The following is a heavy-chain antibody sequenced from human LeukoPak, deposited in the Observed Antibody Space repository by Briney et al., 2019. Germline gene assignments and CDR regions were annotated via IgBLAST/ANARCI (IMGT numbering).Heavy chain of an antibody. J-gene: IGHJ4*02. CDR3: ARVPYSGSYGIDY. V-gene: IGHV3-21*01. CDR1: GFTFSSYA. D-gene: IGHD1-26*01. CDR2: ISSSSSYI. Sequence: PGGSLRLSCAASGFTFSSYAMSWVRQAPGKGLEWVSSISSSSSYIYYADSVKGRFTISRDNAKNSLYLQMNSLRAEDTAVYYCARVPYSGSYGIDYWGQGTLVTVSS.